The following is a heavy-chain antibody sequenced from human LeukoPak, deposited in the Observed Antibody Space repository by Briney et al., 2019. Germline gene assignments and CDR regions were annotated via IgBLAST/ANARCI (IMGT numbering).Heavy chain of an antibody. Sequence: ASVKVSCKVSEYTPTELSMNGGRQAPGKGLKWMGGFDPEDGETVYAQKFQGRVTMTEDTSTDTAYMELSSLRSEDTAVYYCAGWYDAFDIWGQGTMVTVSS. V-gene: IGHV1-24*01. CDR3: AGWYDAFDI. CDR1: EYTPTELS. CDR2: FDPEDGET. J-gene: IGHJ3*02. D-gene: IGHD6-19*01.